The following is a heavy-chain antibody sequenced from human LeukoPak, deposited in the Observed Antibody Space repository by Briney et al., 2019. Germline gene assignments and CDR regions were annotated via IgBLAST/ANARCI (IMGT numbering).Heavy chain of an antibody. J-gene: IGHJ5*02. CDR2: INHSGRT. Sequence: SETLSLTCAVYGGSFSGYYWSWIRQPPGKGLEWIGEINHSGRTNYNPSLKSRVTISVDTSKNQFSLKLSSVTAADTAVYYCAITRYSQYNWFDPWGQGTLVTVSS. CDR3: AITRYSQYNWFDP. D-gene: IGHD1/OR15-1a*01. V-gene: IGHV4-34*01. CDR1: GGSFSGYY.